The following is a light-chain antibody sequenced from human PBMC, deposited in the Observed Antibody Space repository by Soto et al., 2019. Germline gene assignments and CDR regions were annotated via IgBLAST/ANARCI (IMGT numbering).Light chain of an antibody. J-gene: IGKJ1*01. CDR2: GAS. V-gene: IGKV3-20*01. Sequence: DIVLTQSPGTLSLSPEERATRSCRASQSVNNNYLAWYQQKPGQAPRLLIYGASSRATGIPDRFSGSGSGTDFTLTISRLEPEDFAVFYCQQYGSSLSWTFGQGTKVDI. CDR3: QQYGSSLSWT. CDR1: QSVNNNY.